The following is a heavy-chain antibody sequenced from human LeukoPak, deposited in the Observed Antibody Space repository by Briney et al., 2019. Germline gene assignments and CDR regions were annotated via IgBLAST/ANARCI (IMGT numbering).Heavy chain of an antibody. J-gene: IGHJ4*02. CDR3: ATVGANKDY. Sequence: SETLSLTCTVSGGSISNYYWSWIRQPPGKGLEWIGYIYYSGSTNYNPSLKSRVTISVDTSKNQFSLKLSSVTAADTAVYYCATVGANKDYWGQGTLVTVSS. V-gene: IGHV4-59*01. D-gene: IGHD1/OR15-1a*01. CDR1: GGSISNYY. CDR2: IYYSGST.